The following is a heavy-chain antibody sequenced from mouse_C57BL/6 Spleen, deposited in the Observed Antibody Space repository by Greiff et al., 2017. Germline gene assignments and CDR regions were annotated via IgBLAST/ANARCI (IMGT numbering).Heavy chain of an antibody. V-gene: IGHV2-2*01. J-gene: IGHJ4*01. CDR1: GFSLTSYG. D-gene: IGHD1-1*01. CDR2: IWSGGST. CDR3: AGPITTVVEGYAMDY. Sequence: QVQLQQSGPGLVQPSQSLSITCTVSGFSLTSYGVHWVRQSPGKGLEWLGVIWSGGSTDYNAAFISRLSISKDNSKSQVFFKMDSLQADDTAIYYCAGPITTVVEGYAMDYWGQGTSVTVSS.